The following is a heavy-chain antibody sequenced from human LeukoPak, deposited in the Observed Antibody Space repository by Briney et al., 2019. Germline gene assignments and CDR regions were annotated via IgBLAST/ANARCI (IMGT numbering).Heavy chain of an antibody. Sequence: PSETLSLTCAVYGGSFTGYYWSWIRQPPGKGLEWIGEIKYSGTTNYNPSPKSRATMSVDTSKNQFSLKLSSVTAADTAVYYCARVFIVVVPTPTYYFDYWGQGALVTVSS. D-gene: IGHD2-2*01. V-gene: IGHV4-34*01. J-gene: IGHJ4*02. CDR2: IKYSGTT. CDR1: GGSFTGYY. CDR3: ARVFIVVVPTPTYYFDY.